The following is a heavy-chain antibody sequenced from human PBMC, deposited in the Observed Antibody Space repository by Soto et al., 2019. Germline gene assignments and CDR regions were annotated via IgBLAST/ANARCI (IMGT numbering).Heavy chain of an antibody. D-gene: IGHD1-26*01. CDR2: INPSGGST. CDR1: GYTFTSYY. CDR3: AREVDEAGATHDYYCMDV. J-gene: IGHJ6*02. V-gene: IGHV1-46*01. Sequence: ASVKVSCKASGYTFTSYYMHWVRPAPGQGLEWMGIINPSGGSTSYAQKFQGRVTMTRDTSTSTVYMELSSLRSEDTAVYYCAREVDEAGATHDYYCMDVWGQGTTGAVS.